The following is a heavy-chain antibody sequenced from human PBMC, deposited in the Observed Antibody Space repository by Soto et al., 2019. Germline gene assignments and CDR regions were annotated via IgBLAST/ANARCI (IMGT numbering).Heavy chain of an antibody. J-gene: IGHJ6*02. CDR3: AGSGYYPNSSMDV. CDR2: IYHSGST. D-gene: IGHD3-22*01. CDR1: GGSISSGGYS. V-gene: IGHV4-30-2*01. Sequence: QLQLQESGSGLVKPSQTLSLTCAVSGGSISSGGYSWSWIRQPPGKGLEWIGYIYHSGSTSYNPSLKSRGTISVDRSQNQLSLELSSVTAADTAVYYCAGSGYYPNSSMDVWGQGTTVTVSS.